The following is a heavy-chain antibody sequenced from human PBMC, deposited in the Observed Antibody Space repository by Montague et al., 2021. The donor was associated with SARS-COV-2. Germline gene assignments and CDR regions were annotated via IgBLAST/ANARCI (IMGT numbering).Heavy chain of an antibody. Sequence: SETLSLTCAVSGGSFSDYYWSWIRQPPGKGLEWIGLESIGEIHNCRIIHYNPSLKCRVTISVDASMNQLSLKLSSMTAADTAVYYCWMGGGNGVFDLWGQGTMVTVSS. J-gene: IGHJ3*01. CDR3: WMGGGNGVFDL. V-gene: IGHV4-34*01. CDR1: GGSFSDYY. D-gene: IGHD2-8*01. CDR2: IHNCRII.